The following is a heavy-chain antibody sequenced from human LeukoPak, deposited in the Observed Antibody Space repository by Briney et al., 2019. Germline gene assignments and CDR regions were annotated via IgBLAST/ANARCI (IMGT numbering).Heavy chain of an antibody. Sequence: PGGSLRLSCAGSGFTFSSYTMNWVRQAPGKGLEWVSSISRTSSYIYYADSVKGRFTISRDNSKNTLYLQMSSLRAEDTAVYYCAKEFNRGLPDYWGQGTLVTVPS. CDR2: ISRTSSYI. V-gene: IGHV3-21*01. CDR3: AKEFNRGLPDY. D-gene: IGHD2-21*01. CDR1: GFTFSSYT. J-gene: IGHJ4*02.